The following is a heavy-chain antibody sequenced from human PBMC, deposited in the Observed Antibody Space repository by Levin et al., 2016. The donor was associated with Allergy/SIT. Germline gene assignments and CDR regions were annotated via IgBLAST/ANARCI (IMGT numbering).Heavy chain of an antibody. CDR1: GYSFTNYW. CDR2: IYPGDSDT. J-gene: IGHJ5*02. V-gene: IGHV5-51*01. Sequence: GESLKISCKASGYSFTNYWIGWVRQMPGKGLEWMGIIYPGDSDTRYSPSFQGQVTISADKSITTAYLQWSSLKASDTAMYYCARRAYVYGSGSLNWFDPWGQGTLVTVSS. CDR3: ARRAYVYGSGSLNWFDP. D-gene: IGHD3-10*01.